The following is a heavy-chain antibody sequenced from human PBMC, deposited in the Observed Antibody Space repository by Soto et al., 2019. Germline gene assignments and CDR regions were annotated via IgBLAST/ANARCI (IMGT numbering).Heavy chain of an antibody. D-gene: IGHD2-15*01. CDR1: GFTFSSYG. V-gene: IGHV3-33*01. CDR2: IWYDGSNK. Sequence: GGSLRLSCAASGFTFSSYGMHWVRQAPGKGLEWVAVIWYDGSNKYYADSVKGRFTISRDNSKNTLYLQMNSLRAEDTAVYYCARGSEVCSGGSCYSGYYFDYWGQGTLVTVSS. J-gene: IGHJ4*02. CDR3: ARGSEVCSGGSCYSGYYFDY.